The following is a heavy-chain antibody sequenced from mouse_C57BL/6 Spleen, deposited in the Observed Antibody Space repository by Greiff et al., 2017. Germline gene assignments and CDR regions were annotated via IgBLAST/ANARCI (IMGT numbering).Heavy chain of an antibody. CDR3: ARPPTTVVATGGYFDV. J-gene: IGHJ1*03. CDR1: GFTFSDYG. D-gene: IGHD1-1*01. Sequence: EVQLQQSGGGLVKPGGSLKLSCAASGFTFSDYGMHWVRQAPEKGLEWVAYISSGSSTIYYADTVKGRFTISRDNAKNTLFLQMTSLRSEDTAMYYCARPPTTVVATGGYFDVWGTGTTVTVSS. CDR2: ISSGSSTI. V-gene: IGHV5-17*01.